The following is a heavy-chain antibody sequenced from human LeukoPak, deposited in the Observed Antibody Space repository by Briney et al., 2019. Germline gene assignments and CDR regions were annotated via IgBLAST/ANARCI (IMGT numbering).Heavy chain of an antibody. D-gene: IGHD1-26*01. CDR1: GFTFSSYA. CDR3: AKDWSPYGSSYYGGYYGMDV. Sequence: PGGSLRLSCAASGFTFSSYAMNWVRQAPGKGLEWVSAISGSGGNIYYSDSVKGRFTISRDNSKNTVYLQMNSLRAEDTAVYYCAKDWSPYGSSYYGGYYGMDVWGQGTTVTVSS. J-gene: IGHJ6*02. CDR2: ISGSGGNI. V-gene: IGHV3-23*01.